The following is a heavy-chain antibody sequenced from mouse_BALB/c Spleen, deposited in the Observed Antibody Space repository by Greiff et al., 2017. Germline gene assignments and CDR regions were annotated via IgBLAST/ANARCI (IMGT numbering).Heavy chain of an antibody. V-gene: IGHV2-6-7*01. Sequence: VKLMESGPGLVAPSQSLSITCTVSGFSLTGYGVNWVRQPPGNGLEWLGMIWGDGSTDYNSALKSRLSISKDNSKSQVFLKMNSLQTDDTARYYCARGIYYDYVYAMDYWGQGTSVTVSS. CDR2: IWGDGST. CDR1: GFSLTGYG. D-gene: IGHD2-4*01. J-gene: IGHJ4*01. CDR3: ARGIYYDYVYAMDY.